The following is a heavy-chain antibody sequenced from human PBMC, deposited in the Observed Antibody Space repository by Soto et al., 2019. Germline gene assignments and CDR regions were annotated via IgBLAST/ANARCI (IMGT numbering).Heavy chain of an antibody. Sequence: EVQLLESGGDLVQPGGSLRLSCAASGFTFSNYAMTWVRQAPGKGLDWVSAISGSGSSTYYANSVKGRFTISRDNSRNTLYLQMNGLRAEDTAVYYCASFLDIVLMVYSGYGYWGQGSRFTVSS. CDR1: GFTFSNYA. V-gene: IGHV3-23*01. CDR2: ISGSGSST. J-gene: IGHJ4*02. D-gene: IGHD2-8*01. CDR3: ASFLDIVLMVYSGYGY.